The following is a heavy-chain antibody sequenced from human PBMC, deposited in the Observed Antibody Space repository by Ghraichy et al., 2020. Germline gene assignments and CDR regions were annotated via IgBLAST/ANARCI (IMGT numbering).Heavy chain of an antibody. Sequence: GGSLRLSCAASGFTFSSYAMSWVRQAPGKGLEWVSAISGSGGSTYYADSVKGRFTISRDNSKNTLYLQMNSLRAEDTAVYYCAKKIRSGWYRFLDYWGQGTLVTVSS. CDR2: ISGSGGST. D-gene: IGHD6-19*01. CDR1: GFTFSSYA. J-gene: IGHJ4*02. V-gene: IGHV3-23*01. CDR3: AKKIRSGWYRFLDY.